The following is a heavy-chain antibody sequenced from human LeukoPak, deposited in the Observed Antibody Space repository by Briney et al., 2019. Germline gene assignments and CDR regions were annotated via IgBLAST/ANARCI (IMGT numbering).Heavy chain of an antibody. Sequence: GASVKVSCKASGYTFTANYIHWVRQAPGQGLEWMGWINPNSGGTNYAQKFQGRVTMTRDTSISTAYMELTRLRSDDTAVYYCARSDHYSYYYMDVWGKGTTVTVSS. V-gene: IGHV1-2*02. CDR2: INPNSGGT. CDR1: GYTFTANY. CDR3: ARSDHYSYYYMDV. J-gene: IGHJ6*03.